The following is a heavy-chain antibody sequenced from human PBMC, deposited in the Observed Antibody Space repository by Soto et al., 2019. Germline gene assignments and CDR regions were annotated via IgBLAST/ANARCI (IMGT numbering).Heavy chain of an antibody. CDR3: ARGTGTGLVDV. CDR1: GGSISSGGYY. CDR2: IYYSGST. J-gene: IGHJ6*02. D-gene: IGHD1-1*01. V-gene: IGHV4-31*03. Sequence: SETLSLTCTVSGGSISSGGYYWSWIRQHPGKGLEWIGYIYYSGSTYYNPSLKSRVTISVDTSKNQFSLKLSSVTAADMAVYYCARGTGTGLVDVWGQGTTVTVSS.